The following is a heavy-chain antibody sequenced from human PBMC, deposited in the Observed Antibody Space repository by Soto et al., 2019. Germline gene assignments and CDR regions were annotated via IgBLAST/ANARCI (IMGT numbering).Heavy chain of an antibody. J-gene: IGHJ4*02. V-gene: IGHV1-2*02. CDR3: ARSLIAVTGPYDY. Sequence: ASVKVSCKASGYTFTAYYIYWVRQAPGQGLEWMGWINPNSGGTNYAQKFQGRVTLTRDTSISTAYMELSRLRSDDTAVYYCARSLIAVTGPYDYWGQGTLVTVSS. CDR1: GYTFTAYY. D-gene: IGHD6-19*01. CDR2: INPNSGGT.